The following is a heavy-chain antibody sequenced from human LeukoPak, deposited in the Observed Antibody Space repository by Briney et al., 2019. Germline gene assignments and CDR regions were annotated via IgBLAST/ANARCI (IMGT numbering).Heavy chain of an antibody. V-gene: IGHV4-59*01. CDR1: GGSISSYY. CDR2: IYYSGST. CDR3: AREGRDGYDPLHY. J-gene: IGHJ4*02. D-gene: IGHD5-24*01. Sequence: SETLSLTCTVSGGSISSYYWSWIRQPPGKGLEWIGYIYYSGSTNYNPSLKSRGTIAVDTSKNQFSLKLSSVTAADSAVCYCAREGRDGYDPLHYWGQGTLVTVSS.